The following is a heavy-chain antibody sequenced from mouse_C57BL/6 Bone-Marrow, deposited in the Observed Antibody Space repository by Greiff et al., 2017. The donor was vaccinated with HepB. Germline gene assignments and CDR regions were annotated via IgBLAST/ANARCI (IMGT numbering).Heavy chain of an antibody. CDR2: IDPSDSYT. J-gene: IGHJ4*01. CDR3: AREFPYDYGSSYDYAMDY. V-gene: IGHV1-69*01. D-gene: IGHD1-1*01. Sequence: QVQLQQPGAELVMPGASVKLSCKASGYTFTSYWMHWVKQRPGQGLEWIGEIDPSDSYTNYNQKFKGKSTLTVDKSSSTAYMQLSSLTSEDSAVYYCAREFPYDYGSSYDYAMDYWGQGTSVTVSS. CDR1: GYTFTSYW.